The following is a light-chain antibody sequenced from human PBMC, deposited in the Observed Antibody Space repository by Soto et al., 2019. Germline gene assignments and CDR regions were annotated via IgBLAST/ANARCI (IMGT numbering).Light chain of an antibody. CDR3: QQRSNWPPET. CDR2: DAS. J-gene: IGKJ2*01. Sequence: EIVLTQSPATLSLSPGERATLSCRASQSVSSYLAWYQQKPGHAPRLLIYDASNRATGIPARFSGSGSGTDFTLTISSLEPEDFAVYYCQQRSNWPPETFGQGTKLEIK. CDR1: QSVSSY. V-gene: IGKV3-11*01.